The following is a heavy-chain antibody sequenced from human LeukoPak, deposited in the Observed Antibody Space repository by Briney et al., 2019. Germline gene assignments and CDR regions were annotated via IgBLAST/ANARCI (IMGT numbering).Heavy chain of an antibody. CDR2: IRYDGSNK. CDR1: GFTFSSYG. J-gene: IGHJ4*02. Sequence: GGSLRLSCAASGFTFSSYGMHWVRQAPGKGLEWVAFIRYDGSNKYYADSVKGRFTISRDNSKNTLYLQMNSLRAEDTAVYYCAQTQIVGATFDYWGQGTLVTVSS. V-gene: IGHV3-30*02. D-gene: IGHD1-26*01. CDR3: AQTQIVGATFDY.